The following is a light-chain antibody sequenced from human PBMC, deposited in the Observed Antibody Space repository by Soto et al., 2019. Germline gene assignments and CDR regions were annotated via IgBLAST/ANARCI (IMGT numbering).Light chain of an antibody. Sequence: QSALTQPASVSGSPGQSITISCTGTSSDLGGYNYVSWYQQHPGKAPKVMIYEVSNRPSGVSNRFSGSKSGNTASLTISRLQAEDEADYYCSSYTSSSTLVFGGGTKLTVL. V-gene: IGLV2-14*01. CDR2: EVS. J-gene: IGLJ2*01. CDR3: SSYTSSSTLV. CDR1: SSDLGGYNY.